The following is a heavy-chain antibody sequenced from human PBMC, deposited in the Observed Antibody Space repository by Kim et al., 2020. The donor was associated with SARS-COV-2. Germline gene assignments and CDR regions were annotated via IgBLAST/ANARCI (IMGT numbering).Heavy chain of an antibody. Sequence: SETLSLTCTVSGGSISSSSYYWGWIRQPPGKGLEWIGSIYYSGSTYYNPSLKSRVTISVDTSKNQFSLKLSSVTAADTAVYYCARHVDGSVSLFWGAYTTNYYYYGMDVWGQGTTVTVSS. CDR1: GGSISSSSYY. D-gene: IGHD3-10*01. CDR3: ARHVDGSVSLFWGAYTTNYYYYGMDV. J-gene: IGHJ6*02. CDR2: IYYSGST. V-gene: IGHV4-39*01.